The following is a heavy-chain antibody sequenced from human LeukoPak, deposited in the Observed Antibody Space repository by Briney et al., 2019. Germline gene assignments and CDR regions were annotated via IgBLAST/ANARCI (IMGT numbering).Heavy chain of an antibody. CDR2: IYTSGSS. CDR3: ARDRDYDSYFDH. Sequence: SETLSLTCTVSGGSISNYYWSWIRQPAGKGLEWIGRIYTSGSSNYNPSLKSRVTMSVDTSKNQCSLKLSSVTAADTAVYYCARDRDYDSYFDHWGQGTLVTVSS. D-gene: IGHD5-12*01. CDR1: GGSISNYY. V-gene: IGHV4-4*07. J-gene: IGHJ4*02.